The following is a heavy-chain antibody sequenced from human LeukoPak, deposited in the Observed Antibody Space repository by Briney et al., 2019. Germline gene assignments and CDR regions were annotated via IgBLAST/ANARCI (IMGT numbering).Heavy chain of an antibody. J-gene: IGHJ3*02. Sequence: SETLSLTCTVSGGSISSGGYYWSWIRQHPGKGLEWIGYIYYSGSTYYNPSLKSRVTISVDTSKDQLSLKLSSVTAADTAVYYCASEPQLGIISAFDIWGQGTMVTVSS. D-gene: IGHD7-27*01. V-gene: IGHV4-31*03. CDR1: GGSISSGGYY. CDR2: IYYSGST. CDR3: ASEPQLGIISAFDI.